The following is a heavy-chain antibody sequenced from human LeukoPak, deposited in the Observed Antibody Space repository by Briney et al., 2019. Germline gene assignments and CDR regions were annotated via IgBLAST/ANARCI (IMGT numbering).Heavy chain of an antibody. CDR1: GFTFTNYA. D-gene: IGHD6-13*01. CDR3: ARDVLIAADGVIRLDAFDI. J-gene: IGHJ3*02. CDR2: ISSSSSFI. V-gene: IGHV3-21*01. Sequence: PGGSLRLSCAASGFTFTNYAMSWVRQAPGKGLEWVSSISSSSSFIYYADSVKGRFTISRDNAKNSLYLQMNSLRAEDTAVYYCARDVLIAADGVIRLDAFDIWGQGTVVTVSS.